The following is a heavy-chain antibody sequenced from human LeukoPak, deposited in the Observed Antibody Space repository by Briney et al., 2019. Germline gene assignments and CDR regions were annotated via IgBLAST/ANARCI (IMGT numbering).Heavy chain of an antibody. D-gene: IGHD3-22*01. CDR2: INGDGSSM. CDR1: GFSSNSYW. CDR3: AKDRRGYYDA. J-gene: IGHJ5*02. Sequence: GGSLRLSCAASGFSSNSYWMHWARQAPGKGLVWVARINGDGSSMNYADSVKGRFTISRDNAKNTLYLQMNSLRAEDTAVYYCAKDRRGYYDAWGQGTLVTVSS. V-gene: IGHV3-74*01.